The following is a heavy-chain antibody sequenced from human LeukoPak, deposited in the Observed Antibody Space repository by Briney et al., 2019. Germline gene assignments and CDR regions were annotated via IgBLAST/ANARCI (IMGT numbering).Heavy chain of an antibody. V-gene: IGHV3-48*01. CDR2: ISSSSSTI. CDR3: ARPPWGYSSSFYYYYYMDV. J-gene: IGHJ6*03. CDR1: GFTFSSYS. Sequence: GGSLRLSCAASGFTFSSYSMNWVRQAPGKGLEWVSYISSSSSTIYYADSVKGRFTISRDNAKNSLYLQMNSLRAEDTAVYYCARPPWGYSSSFYYYYYMDVWGKGTTVTVSS. D-gene: IGHD6-6*01.